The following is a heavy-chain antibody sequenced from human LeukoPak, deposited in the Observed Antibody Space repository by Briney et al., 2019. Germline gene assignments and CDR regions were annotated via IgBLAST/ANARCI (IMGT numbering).Heavy chain of an antibody. D-gene: IGHD3-10*01. Sequence: GGSLRLSWAALGLTFSSYAMSWFRQAPGKGLEWVSAISGGAGSTYYADSVKGRFTISRDNSKNTLYLQMNSLRAEDTAVYYCAKGKTYYYGSGSPYNWFDPWSQGTLVTVSS. CDR3: AKGKTYYYGSGSPYNWFDP. CDR2: ISGGAGST. CDR1: GLTFSSYA. V-gene: IGHV3-23*01. J-gene: IGHJ5*02.